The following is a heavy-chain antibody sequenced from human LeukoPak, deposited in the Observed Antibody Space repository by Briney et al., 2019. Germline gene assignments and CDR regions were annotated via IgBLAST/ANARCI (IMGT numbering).Heavy chain of an antibody. D-gene: IGHD2-15*01. CDR3: TRERCSGGTCYSDY. CDR1: GFSFGSYA. J-gene: IGHJ4*02. V-gene: IGHV3-33*01. CDR2: IWYDGSYK. Sequence: GGSLRLSCAASGFSFGSYAMHWVRQAPDKGLEWVAVIWYDGSYKYYGDSVKGRFTISRDNSKNTLYLQMNSLRVEDTAVYYCTRERCSGGTCYSDYWGQGTLVTVSS.